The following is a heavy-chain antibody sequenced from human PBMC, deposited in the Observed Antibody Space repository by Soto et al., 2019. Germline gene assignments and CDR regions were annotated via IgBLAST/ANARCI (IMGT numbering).Heavy chain of an antibody. CDR1: GFTFSSYA. V-gene: IGHV3-23*01. Sequence: GGSLRLSCAASGFTFSSYAMSWVRQAPGKGLEWVSAISGSGGSTYYADSVKGRFTISRDNSKNTLYLQMNSLRAEDTAVYYCAKGRPVPAAHYNWFDPWGQGTLVTVSS. D-gene: IGHD2-2*01. CDR2: ISGSGGST. J-gene: IGHJ5*02. CDR3: AKGRPVPAAHYNWFDP.